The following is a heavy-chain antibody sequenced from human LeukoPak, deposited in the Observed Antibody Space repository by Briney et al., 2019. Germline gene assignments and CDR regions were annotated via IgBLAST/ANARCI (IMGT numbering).Heavy chain of an antibody. D-gene: IGHD2-8*02. CDR3: ATYRQVLLPFES. J-gene: IGHJ4*02. CDR2: IGGSGTKT. Sequence: GGTLRLSCAASGFTFTKYAMSWVRQAAGKGLEWVSAIGGSGTKTFYAESVKGRFTISRDNSNNILFLQMDSLRAEDTAIYYCATYRQVLLPFESWGQGTLVTVSS. CDR1: GFTFTKYA. V-gene: IGHV3-23*01.